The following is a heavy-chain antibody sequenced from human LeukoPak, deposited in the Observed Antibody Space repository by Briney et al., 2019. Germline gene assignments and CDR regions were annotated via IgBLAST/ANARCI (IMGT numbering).Heavy chain of an antibody. J-gene: IGHJ1*01. D-gene: IGHD6-19*01. CDR3: AREDSRWLGLGL. Sequence: PGRSLRLSCAASGFTVSDNYMTWVRQAPGKGLEWVSVIYSGGTTYYADSVKGRFTISRDNSKNTVSLQMNSLRAEDTAVYYCAREDSRWLGLGLWGPGTLVTVSS. CDR2: IYSGGTT. CDR1: GFTVSDNY. V-gene: IGHV3-53*01.